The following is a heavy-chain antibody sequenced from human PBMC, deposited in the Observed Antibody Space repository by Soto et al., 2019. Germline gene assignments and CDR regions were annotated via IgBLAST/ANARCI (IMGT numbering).Heavy chain of an antibody. CDR2: IKQDGSEK. CDR3: AKDRSVSQDYYYYYGMDV. V-gene: IGHV3-7*01. D-gene: IGHD6-6*01. Sequence: PGGSLRLSCAASGFTFSSYWMSWVRQAPGKGLEWVANIKQDGSEKYYADSVKGRFTISRDNSKNTLYLQMNSLRAEDTAVYYCAKDRSVSQDYYYYYGMDVWGQGTTVTVSS. J-gene: IGHJ6*02. CDR1: GFTFSSYW.